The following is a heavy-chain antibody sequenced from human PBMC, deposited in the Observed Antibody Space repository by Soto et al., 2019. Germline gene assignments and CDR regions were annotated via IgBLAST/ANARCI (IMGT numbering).Heavy chain of an antibody. V-gene: IGHV4-34*01. CDR1: GGSFSGYY. CDR3: ARRGYCSSTSCLHKTYYYYYYGMDV. CDR2: INHSGGT. J-gene: IGHJ6*02. Sequence: SETLSLTCAVYGGSFSGYYWSWIRQPPGKGLEWIGEINHSGGTNYNPSLKSRVTISVDTSKNQFSLKLSSVTAADTAVYYCARRGYCSSTSCLHKTYYYYYYGMDVWGQGTTVTVSS. D-gene: IGHD2-2*01.